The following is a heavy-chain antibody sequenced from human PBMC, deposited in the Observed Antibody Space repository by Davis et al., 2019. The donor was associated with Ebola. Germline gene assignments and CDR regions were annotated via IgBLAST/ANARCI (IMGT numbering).Heavy chain of an antibody. CDR1: GGSISSYY. CDR3: ARTVLQGWFDP. D-gene: IGHD2/OR15-2a*01. CDR2: IYYSGST. J-gene: IGHJ5*02. Sequence: SEILSLTCTVSGGSISSYYWSWIRQPPGKGLEWIGYIYYSGSTNYNPSLKSRVTISVDTSKNQFSLKLSSVTAADTAVYYCARTVLQGWFDPWGQGTLVTVSS. V-gene: IGHV4-59*01.